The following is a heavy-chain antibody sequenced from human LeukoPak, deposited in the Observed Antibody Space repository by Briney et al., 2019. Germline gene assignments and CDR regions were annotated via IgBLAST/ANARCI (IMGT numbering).Heavy chain of an antibody. CDR2: ISGSGDST. Sequence: PGGSLRLSCTASGFTFGDYAMTWVRQAPGKGLEWVSAISGSGDSTFNADSVKGRFTISRDNSKNTLYLQMNSLRAEDTALYYCATSTVAKYDYWGQGTLVAVSS. V-gene: IGHV3-23*01. CDR3: ATSTVAKYDY. CDR1: GFTFGDYA. J-gene: IGHJ4*02. D-gene: IGHD4-11*01.